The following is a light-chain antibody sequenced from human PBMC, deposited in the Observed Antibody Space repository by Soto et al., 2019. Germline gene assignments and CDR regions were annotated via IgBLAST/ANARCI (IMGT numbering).Light chain of an antibody. CDR2: GAS. V-gene: IGKV3-20*01. CDR3: QQYGGMWT. CDR1: QSVRSSY. J-gene: IGKJ1*01. Sequence: EIVLTQSPGTLSLSPGERATLSCRASQSVRSSYLAWYQQKPGQAPRLLIYGASSRATGIPDRFSGSGSGTDFTPTINRLEPEDFAVYYCQQYGGMWTFGQGTKVDIK.